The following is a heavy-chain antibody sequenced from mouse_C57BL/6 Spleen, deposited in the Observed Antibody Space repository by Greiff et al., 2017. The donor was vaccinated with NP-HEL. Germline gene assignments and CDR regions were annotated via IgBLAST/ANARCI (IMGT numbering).Heavy chain of an antibody. Sequence: VQLQQPGAELVMPGASVKLSCKASGYTFTSYYMHWVKQRPEQGLEWIGRIDPEDGDTEYAPKFQGKATMTAETSSNTAYLQLSSLTSEDTAVYYCTLYWDYFDYWGQGTTLTVSS. CDR3: TLYWDYFDY. CDR2: IDPEDGDT. J-gene: IGHJ2*01. D-gene: IGHD2-1*01. CDR1: GYTFTSYY. V-gene: IGHV14-1*01.